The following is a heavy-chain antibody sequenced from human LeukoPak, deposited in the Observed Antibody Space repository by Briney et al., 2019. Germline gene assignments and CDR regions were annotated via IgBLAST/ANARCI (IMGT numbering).Heavy chain of an antibody. J-gene: IGHJ4*02. CDR1: GSTFSSYG. V-gene: IGHV3-30*02. D-gene: IGHD2-21*02. CDR2: IRYDGSNK. CDR3: AKGGGWGDHRYFDY. Sequence: PGGSLRLSCAASGSTFSSYGMHWVRQAPGKGLEWVAFIRYDGSNKYYADSVKGRFTISRDNSKNTLYLQMSSLRAEDTAVYYCAKGGGWGDHRYFDYWGQGTLVTVSS.